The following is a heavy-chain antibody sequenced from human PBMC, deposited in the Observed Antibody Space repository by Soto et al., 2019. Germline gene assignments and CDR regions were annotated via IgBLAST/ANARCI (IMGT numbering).Heavy chain of an antibody. D-gene: IGHD2-15*01. Sequence: QLQLQESGPGLVKPSETLSLTCTVSGGSISSFNYFWGWIRQPPGKGLEWIGSLYYSGNTYYNPSLPSRVTIPRETAQNECPPTLRLGTAADTAVYYCARGGGSTFNWFDPWGQGTLVTVSP. CDR1: GGSISSFNYF. V-gene: IGHV4-39*01. CDR2: LYYSGNT. CDR3: ARGGGSTFNWFDP. J-gene: IGHJ5*02.